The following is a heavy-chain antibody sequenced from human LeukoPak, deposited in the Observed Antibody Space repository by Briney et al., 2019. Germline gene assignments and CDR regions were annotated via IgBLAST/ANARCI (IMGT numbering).Heavy chain of an antibody. Sequence: PGGSLRLSCAASGFTFTNAWMSWVRQAPGKGLEWVSGLSGSGGSTYYADSVQGRFTISRDNSKNTLYLQMNSLRAEDTAVYYCAKGRGWFYGMDVWGQGTTVTVSS. J-gene: IGHJ6*02. V-gene: IGHV3-23*01. CDR2: LSGSGGST. D-gene: IGHD2-15*01. CDR3: AKGRGWFYGMDV. CDR1: GFTFTNAW.